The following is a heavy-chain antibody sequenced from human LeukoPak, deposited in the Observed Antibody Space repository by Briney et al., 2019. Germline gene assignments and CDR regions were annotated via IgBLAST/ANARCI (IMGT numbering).Heavy chain of an antibody. Sequence: SETLSLTCAVYGGSFSGYYWSWIRQPPGKGLEWIGEINHSGSTNYNPSLKSRVTISVDTSKNQFSLKLSSVTAADTAVYYCARGPWLSNYFDYWGQGTLVTVSS. CDR2: INHSGST. V-gene: IGHV4-34*01. J-gene: IGHJ4*02. D-gene: IGHD3-9*01. CDR3: ARGPWLSNYFDY. CDR1: GGSFSGYY.